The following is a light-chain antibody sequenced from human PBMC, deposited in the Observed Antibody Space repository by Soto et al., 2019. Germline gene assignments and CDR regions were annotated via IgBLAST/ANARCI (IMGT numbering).Light chain of an antibody. Sequence: DIQMTQSPSSLSASVGDRVTITCRASQGISNYLAWYQQKPGKAPKLLIYVSSTLQSGVPSRISGSGSGTDFILTISSLQAEDVATYYYQNYYSAPLAFGGGTRVEIK. J-gene: IGKJ4*01. V-gene: IGKV1-27*01. CDR3: QNYYSAPLA. CDR2: VSS. CDR1: QGISNY.